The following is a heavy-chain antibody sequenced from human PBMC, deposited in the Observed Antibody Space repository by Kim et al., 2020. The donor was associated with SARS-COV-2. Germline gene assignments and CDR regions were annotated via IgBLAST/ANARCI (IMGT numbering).Heavy chain of an antibody. Sequence: GGSLRLSCAGSGFTFEDYAMYWVRQAPGKGLEWVSFISWNGGVTYYADSVKGRFAVSRDNSNNSLYLQMNSLRPEDTALYFCAKDDYWGQGNLVTVSS. CDR2: ISWNGGVT. CDR1: GFTFEDYA. CDR3: AKDDY. J-gene: IGHJ4*02. V-gene: IGHV3-43*01.